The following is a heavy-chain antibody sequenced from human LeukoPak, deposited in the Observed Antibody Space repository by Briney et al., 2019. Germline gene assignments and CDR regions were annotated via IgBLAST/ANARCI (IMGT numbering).Heavy chain of an antibody. D-gene: IGHD4-17*01. Sequence: SVKVSCKASGGTFSSYAISWARQAPGQGLEWMGGIIPIFGTANYAQKFQGRVTITADESTSTAYMELSSLRSEDTAVYYCARGGRDYAQPDAVGVYWFDPWGQGTLVTVSS. J-gene: IGHJ5*02. V-gene: IGHV1-69*01. CDR1: GGTFSSYA. CDR2: IIPIFGTA. CDR3: ARGGRDYAQPDAVGVYWFDP.